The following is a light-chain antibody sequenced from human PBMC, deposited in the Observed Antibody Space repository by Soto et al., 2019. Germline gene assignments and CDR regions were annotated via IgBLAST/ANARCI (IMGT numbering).Light chain of an antibody. Sequence: EIVMTQSPATLSVSPGERATLSCRASQSVSSNLAWYQQKPGQAPRLLIYGASTRATGIPVRVSGSGSGTEFTLTISSLQSEDFAVYYCQQYNNWPPWTFGKGTKVDIK. CDR3: QQYNNWPPWT. CDR1: QSVSSN. V-gene: IGKV3-15*01. CDR2: GAS. J-gene: IGKJ1*01.